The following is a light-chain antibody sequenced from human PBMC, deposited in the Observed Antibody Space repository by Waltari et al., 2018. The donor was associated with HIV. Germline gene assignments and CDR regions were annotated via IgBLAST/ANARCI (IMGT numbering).Light chain of an antibody. V-gene: IGLV2-23*01. CDR3: CSYAGSFVV. Sequence: QSALTPPASVSGSPGQSITISCPGTSSDVGIYNLVSWYQQYPGKAPKLMIYEGSKRPSGVSNRFSGSKSGNTASLTISGLQTEDEADYYCCSYAGSFVVFGGGTKLTVL. CDR1: SSDVGIYNL. J-gene: IGLJ2*01. CDR2: EGS.